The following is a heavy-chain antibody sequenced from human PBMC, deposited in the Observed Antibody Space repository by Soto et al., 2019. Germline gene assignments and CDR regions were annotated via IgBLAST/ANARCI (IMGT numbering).Heavy chain of an antibody. CDR2: IGAYNGNT. Sequence: ASVKVSCKASGYTFTSYGISWVRQAPGQGLEWMGWIGAYNGNTNYAQKLQGRVTMTTDTSTSTAYMELRSLRSDDTAVYYCASDHNDFWSDNRSGADHGRDVWGQGTTVTVSS. J-gene: IGHJ6*02. D-gene: IGHD3-3*01. V-gene: IGHV1-18*04. CDR1: GYTFTSYG. CDR3: ASDHNDFWSDNRSGADHGRDV.